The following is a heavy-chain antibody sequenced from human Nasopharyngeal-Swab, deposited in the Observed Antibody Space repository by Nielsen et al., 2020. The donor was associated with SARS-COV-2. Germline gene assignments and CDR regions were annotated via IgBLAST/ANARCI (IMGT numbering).Heavy chain of an antibody. CDR2: ISAYNGKT. D-gene: IGHD6-13*01. CDR1: GYTFTSYG. V-gene: IGHV1-18*01. CDR3: ARDPLPAAGFYSYYYYGMDV. J-gene: IGHJ6*02. Sequence: ASVKVSCKASGYTFTSYGISWVRQAPGQGLEWMGWISAYNGKTNYAQKVQGRVTMSTDTSTSTVYMELRSLRSDDTALYYCARDPLPAAGFYSYYYYGMDVWGQGTTVTVSS.